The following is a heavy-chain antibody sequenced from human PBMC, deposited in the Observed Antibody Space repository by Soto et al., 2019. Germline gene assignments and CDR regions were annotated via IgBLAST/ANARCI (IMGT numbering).Heavy chain of an antibody. J-gene: IGHJ3*02. D-gene: IGHD5-18*01. CDR1: GGSISSGGYY. CDR3: ARVDTPRAFDI. CDR2: IYYSGST. V-gene: IGHV4-61*08. Sequence: SETLSLTCTVSGGSISSGGYYWSWIRQPPGKGLEWIGYIYYSGSTNYNPSLKSRVTISVDTSKNQFSLKLSSVTAADTAVYYCARVDTPRAFDIWGQGTMVTVSS.